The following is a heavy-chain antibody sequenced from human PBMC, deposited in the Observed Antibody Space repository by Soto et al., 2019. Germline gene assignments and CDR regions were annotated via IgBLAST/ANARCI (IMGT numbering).Heavy chain of an antibody. J-gene: IGHJ3*02. D-gene: IGHD4-17*01. CDR3: ARLKGMTTVARDAFDI. CDR1: GGSISSYY. V-gene: IGHV4-59*08. CDR2: IYYSGST. Sequence: SETLSLTCTVSGGSISSYYWSWIRQPPGKGLEWIGYIYYSGSTNYNPSLKSRVTISVDTSKNQFSLKLSSVTAADTAVYYCARLKGMTTVARDAFDIWGQGTMVTVSS.